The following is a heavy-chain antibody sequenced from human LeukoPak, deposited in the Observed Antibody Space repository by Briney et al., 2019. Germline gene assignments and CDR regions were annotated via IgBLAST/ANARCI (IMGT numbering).Heavy chain of an antibody. D-gene: IGHD2-15*01. J-gene: IGHJ3*02. V-gene: IGHV4-59*01. Sequence: NPSETLSLTCTVFGGSISSYYWSWIRQPPGKGLEWIGYIYYSGSTNYNPSLKSRVTISVDTSKNQFSLKLSSVTAADTAVYYCARMGYCSGGSCYGLRFRVAFDIWGQGTMVTVSS. CDR3: ARMGYCSGGSCYGLRFRVAFDI. CDR1: GGSISSYY. CDR2: IYYSGST.